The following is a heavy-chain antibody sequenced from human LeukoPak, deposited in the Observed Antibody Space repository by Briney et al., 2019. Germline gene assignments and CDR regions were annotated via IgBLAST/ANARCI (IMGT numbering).Heavy chain of an antibody. D-gene: IGHD3-9*01. CDR3: AREVRFYDILTGYRNWFDP. CDR1: GDSVSSNSAA. CDR2: TYYRSKWYN. Sequence: SQTLSLTCALSGDSVSSNSAAWNWIRQSPSRGLEWLGRTYYRSKWYNDYAVSVKSRITNNPDTSKNQFSLQLNSVTPEDTAVYYCAREVRFYDILTGYRNWFDPWGQGTLVTVSS. V-gene: IGHV6-1*01. J-gene: IGHJ5*02.